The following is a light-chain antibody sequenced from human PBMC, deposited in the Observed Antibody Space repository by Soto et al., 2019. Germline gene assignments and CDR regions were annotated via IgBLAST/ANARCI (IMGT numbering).Light chain of an antibody. CDR3: QSSDSSLNV. J-gene: IGLJ1*01. CDR2: GNS. CDR1: SSNIGAGYD. Sequence: HSVLTQPPSVSGAPGQRVTISGTGSSSNIGAGYDVHWYQQLPGTAPKLLIYGNSNRPSGVPDRFSGSKSGTSASLAITGLQAEDEADYYCQSSDSSLNVFGTGTKLTVL. V-gene: IGLV1-40*01.